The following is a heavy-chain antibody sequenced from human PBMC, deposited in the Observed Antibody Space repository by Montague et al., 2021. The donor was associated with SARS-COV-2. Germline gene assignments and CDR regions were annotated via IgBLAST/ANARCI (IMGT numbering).Heavy chain of an antibody. CDR1: GFTFSSYA. CDR2: ISYDGSNK. J-gene: IGHJ4*01. CDR3: ASSQVWFEIDY. D-gene: IGHD3-10*01. Sequence: SLRLSCAASGFTFSSYAMHWVRQAPGKGLEWVAVISYDGSNKYYADSVKGRFTISRDNSKKLLYLQMNSLRAEDTAVYYCASSQVWFEIDYWGQGTLVTVSS. V-gene: IGHV3-30*04.